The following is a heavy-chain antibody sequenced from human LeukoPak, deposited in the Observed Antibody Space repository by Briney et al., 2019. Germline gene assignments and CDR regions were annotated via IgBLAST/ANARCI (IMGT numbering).Heavy chain of an antibody. V-gene: IGHV1-69*01. CDR1: GGTFSSYA. Sequence: SVKVSFKASGGTFSSYAISWVRQAPGQGLEWMGGIIPIFGTANYAQKFQGRVTITADESTSTAYMELSSLRSEDTAVYYYARDPYYGDYMGVFDYWGQGTLVTVSS. D-gene: IGHD4-17*01. J-gene: IGHJ4*02. CDR2: IIPIFGTA. CDR3: ARDPYYGDYMGVFDY.